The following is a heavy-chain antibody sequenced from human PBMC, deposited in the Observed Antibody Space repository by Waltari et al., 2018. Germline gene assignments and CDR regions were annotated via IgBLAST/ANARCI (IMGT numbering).Heavy chain of an antibody. CDR3: ARGVTTVEY. Sequence: EVQLVESGGGLVQHGGSLRLSCSGSGFPFTNHWMSWVRQAPGKGPEWVASIKQDGSEKYYVDSMKGRFTISRDNAKNSLSLQMDSLRAEDTAVYFCARGVTTVEYWGQGTLVTVSS. V-gene: IGHV3-7*04. J-gene: IGHJ4*02. CDR1: GFPFTNHW. CDR2: IKQDGSEK. D-gene: IGHD2-21*02.